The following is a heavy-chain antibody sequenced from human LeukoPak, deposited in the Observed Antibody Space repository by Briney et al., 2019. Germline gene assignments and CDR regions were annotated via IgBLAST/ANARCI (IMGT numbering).Heavy chain of an antibody. CDR3: ARGGADYYDSRYAFDI. V-gene: IGHV3-74*01. CDR1: GFTFSSYW. Sequence: GGSLRLSCAASGFTFSSYWMHWVRQVPGKGLVWVSRINSDGSNRNYADSVKGRFFISRDNAKNTLYVQMNSLRAEDTAVYYCARGGADYYDSRYAFDIWGQGTMVTVSS. CDR2: INSDGSNR. D-gene: IGHD3-22*01. J-gene: IGHJ3*02.